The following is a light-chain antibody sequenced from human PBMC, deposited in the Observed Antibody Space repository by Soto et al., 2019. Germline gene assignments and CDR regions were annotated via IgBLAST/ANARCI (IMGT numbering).Light chain of an antibody. CDR2: DAS. CDR3: QQYGSSRLT. J-gene: IGKJ4*01. V-gene: IGKV3D-20*01. CDR1: QSVSSSY. Sequence: EIVLTQSPATLSLSPGARATLSCGASQSVSSSYLAWYQQKPGLAPRLLIYDASSRATGIPDRFSGSGSGTDFTLTISRLEPEDFAVYYCQQYGSSRLTFGGGTKVEIK.